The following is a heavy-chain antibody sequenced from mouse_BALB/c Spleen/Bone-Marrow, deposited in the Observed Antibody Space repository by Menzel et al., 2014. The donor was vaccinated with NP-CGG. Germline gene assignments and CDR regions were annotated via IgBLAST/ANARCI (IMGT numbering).Heavy chain of an antibody. CDR3: TRNWDDYFDY. D-gene: IGHD4-1*01. Sequence: QVQLKQSGAELVRPGASVTLSCKASGYTFTDYEIHWVKQTPVHGLEWIGAIDPETGGNAYNQKFKGKATLTADKSSSTAYMELRSPTSEDSAVYYCTRNWDDYFDYWGQGTTLTVSS. CDR2: IDPETGGN. J-gene: IGHJ2*01. V-gene: IGHV1-15*01. CDR1: GYTFTDYE.